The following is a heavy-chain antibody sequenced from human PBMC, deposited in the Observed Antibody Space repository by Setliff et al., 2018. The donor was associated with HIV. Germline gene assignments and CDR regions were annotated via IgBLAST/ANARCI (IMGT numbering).Heavy chain of an antibody. D-gene: IGHD1-26*01. CDR3: ARVPRLGVPSDAFDI. V-gene: IGHV1-69*10. J-gene: IGHJ3*02. Sequence: ASVKVSCKASGGTFSSYAINWVRQAPGQGLEWMGEIIPVLAIAKYAQKFQGRVTITADESTSTAYMELSSLRSEDTALYYCARVPRLGVPSDAFDIWGQGTMVTVSS. CDR1: GGTFSSYA. CDR2: IIPVLAIA.